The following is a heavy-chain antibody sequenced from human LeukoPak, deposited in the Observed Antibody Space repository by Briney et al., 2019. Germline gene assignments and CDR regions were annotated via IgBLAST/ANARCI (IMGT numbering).Heavy chain of an antibody. CDR1: GFIFSNYA. Sequence: GGSLRLSCAASGFIFSNYALMWLRKSPGKGLEWVSAIRGSGGGTFYADSAKGRFTISRDNSKNTLYLQMNGLRAEDTAVYYCARDPNGDYIGAFDMWGRGTLVTVSS. CDR3: ARDPNGDYIGAFDM. V-gene: IGHV3-23*01. CDR2: IRGSGGGT. D-gene: IGHD4-17*01. J-gene: IGHJ3*02.